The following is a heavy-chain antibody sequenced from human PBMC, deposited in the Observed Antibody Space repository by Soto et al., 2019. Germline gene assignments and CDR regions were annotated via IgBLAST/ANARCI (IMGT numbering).Heavy chain of an antibody. CDR1: GDTFNFYS. V-gene: IGHV1-69*04. CDR2: VNPILSMS. Sequence: QVQLVQSGAEVKRPGSSVKVSCKASGDTFNFYSINWVRQAPGLGLEWMGRVNPILSMSNYAQRFQGRVTMTADRSTSTAYMELGGPRSEDTAIYYCATSYGSGYRAFDFWGQGALVTVSS. CDR3: ATSYGSGYRAFDF. J-gene: IGHJ4*02. D-gene: IGHD3-10*01.